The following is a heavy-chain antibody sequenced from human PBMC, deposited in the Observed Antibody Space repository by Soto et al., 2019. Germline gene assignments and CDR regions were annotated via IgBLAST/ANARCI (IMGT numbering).Heavy chain of an antibody. CDR2: ISWNSATL. V-gene: IGHV3-9*01. CDR3: AKDVGSYYYDTSAYLYDY. D-gene: IGHD3-22*01. CDR1: GFIFEDFA. J-gene: IGHJ4*02. Sequence: GGSLRLSCVGSGFIFEDFAMNWVRQVPGKGLEWVSGISWNSATLAYADSVKGRFIVSRDNAKNILYLQMNSLRAEDAALYYCAKDVGSYYYDTSAYLYDYWGQGTLVTVSS.